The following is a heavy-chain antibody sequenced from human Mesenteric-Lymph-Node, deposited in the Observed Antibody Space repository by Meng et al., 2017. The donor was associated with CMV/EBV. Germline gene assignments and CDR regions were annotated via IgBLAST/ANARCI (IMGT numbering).Heavy chain of an antibody. CDR1: GYTFTSYD. Sequence: ASVKVSCKASGYTFTSYDINWVRQATGQGLEWMGWMNPNSGNTGYAQKFQGRVTITRNTSISTAYMELSSLRSEDTAVYYCVRGMSYDFWSGYYTIDYWGQGTLVTVSS. J-gene: IGHJ4*02. CDR3: VRGMSYDFWSGYYTIDY. CDR2: MNPNSGNT. V-gene: IGHV1-8*03. D-gene: IGHD3-3*01.